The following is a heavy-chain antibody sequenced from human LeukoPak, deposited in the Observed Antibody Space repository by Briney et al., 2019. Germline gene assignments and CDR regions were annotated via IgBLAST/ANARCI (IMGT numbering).Heavy chain of an antibody. D-gene: IGHD3-22*01. V-gene: IGHV3-9*01. CDR1: GFTFDDYA. J-gene: IGHJ4*02. CDR2: ISWNSGSI. Sequence: GRSLRLSCAASGFTFDDYAMHWVRQAPGKGLEWVSGISWNSGSIGYADSVKGRFTISRDNAKNSLYLQVNSLRAEDTALYYCAKDMSYDSSGSDYWGQGTLVTVSS. CDR3: AKDMSYDSSGSDY.